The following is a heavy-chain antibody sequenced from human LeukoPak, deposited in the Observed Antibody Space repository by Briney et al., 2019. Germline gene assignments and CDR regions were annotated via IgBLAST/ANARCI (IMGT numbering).Heavy chain of an antibody. CDR1: GGTFSSYA. D-gene: IGHD3-9*01. CDR2: IIPIFGTA. Sequence: GASVKVSCKASGGTFSSYAISWVRQAPGQGLEWMGGIIPIFGTANYAQKFQGRVTITADESTSTAYMELSSLRSEDTAVYYCARDPSGRYLAHYDILTGYDYWGQGTLVTVSS. V-gene: IGHV1-69*13. CDR3: ARDPSGRYLAHYDILTGYDY. J-gene: IGHJ4*02.